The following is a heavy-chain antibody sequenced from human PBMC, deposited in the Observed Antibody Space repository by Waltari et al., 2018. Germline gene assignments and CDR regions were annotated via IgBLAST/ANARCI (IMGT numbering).Heavy chain of an antibody. CDR3: ARATGYGSGSYYFDY. CDR1: GGSISSYY. CDR2: IYYSGST. D-gene: IGHD3-10*01. V-gene: IGHV4-59*01. Sequence: QVQLQESGPGLVKPSETLSLTCTVSGGSISSYYCTWIRQPPGKGLEWIGYIYYSGSTNYNPSLKSRVTISVDTSKNQFSLKLSSVTAADTAVYYCARATGYGSGSYYFDYWGQGTLVTVSS. J-gene: IGHJ4*02.